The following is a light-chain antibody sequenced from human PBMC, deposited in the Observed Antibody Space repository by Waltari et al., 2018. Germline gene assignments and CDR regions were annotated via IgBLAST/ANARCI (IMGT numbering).Light chain of an antibody. J-gene: IGKJ5*01. CDR1: QSIGTS. CDR2: GAS. V-gene: IGKV3-15*01. CDR3: HQYYDLPIT. Sequence: MTQSPSTLSASVGERVTITCRASQSIGTSLSWFQLRPGRGPSHLIYGASTRAPGIPARFSGSGSGTEFSLTISSLQSEDVAFYYCHQYYDLPITFGQGTRLDIK.